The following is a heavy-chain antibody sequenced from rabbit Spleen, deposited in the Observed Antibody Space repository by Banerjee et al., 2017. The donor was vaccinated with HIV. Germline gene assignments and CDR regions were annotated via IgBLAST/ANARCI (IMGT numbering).Heavy chain of an antibody. CDR2: IAGSSSGFT. CDR3: AGAGGSYGYDGMDL. D-gene: IGHD8-1*01. J-gene: IGHJ6*01. V-gene: IGHV1S40*01. CDR1: GVSFSSSSY. Sequence: QSLEESGGDLVKPGASLTLTCTASGVSFSSSSYMCWVRQAPGKGLEWIACIAGSSSGFTYSATWAKGRFTCSKSSSTTVTLQMTSLTAADTATYYCAGAGGSYGYDGMDLWGPGTLVTVS.